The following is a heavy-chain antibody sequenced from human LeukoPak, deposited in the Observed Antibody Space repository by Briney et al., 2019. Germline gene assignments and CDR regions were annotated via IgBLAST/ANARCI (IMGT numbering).Heavy chain of an antibody. Sequence: PSETLSLTCTVSGGSISSSSYYWGWIRQPPGTGLEWIGSIYYSGSTYYNPSLKSRVTISVDTSKNQFSLKLSSVTAADTAVYYCARDSMIVALDAFDIWGQGTMVTVSS. D-gene: IGHD3-22*01. CDR3: ARDSMIVALDAFDI. J-gene: IGHJ3*02. CDR2: IYYSGST. CDR1: GGSISSSSYY. V-gene: IGHV4-39*07.